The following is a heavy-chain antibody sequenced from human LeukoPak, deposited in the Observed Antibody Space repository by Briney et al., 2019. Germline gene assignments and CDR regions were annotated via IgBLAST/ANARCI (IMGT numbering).Heavy chain of an antibody. J-gene: IGHJ3*02. D-gene: IGHD3-22*01. CDR1: GGSISSYY. Sequence: SETVSLTCTVSGGSISSYYWNWIRQPPGKGLEWIGYIYYSGGTNYNPSLKSRVTISLDTSKNQFSLKLSSVTAADTAVYYCAGASLYYDSSGQRTFDIWGQGTMDPVSS. CDR2: IYYSGGT. V-gene: IGHV4-59*01. CDR3: AGASLYYDSSGQRTFDI.